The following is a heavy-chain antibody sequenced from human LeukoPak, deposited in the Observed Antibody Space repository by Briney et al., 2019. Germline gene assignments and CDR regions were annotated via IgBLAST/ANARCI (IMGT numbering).Heavy chain of an antibody. Sequence: GGSLRLSCAASGFTFDDYAMHWVRQAPVKGLEWVSGISWNSGSIGYADSVKGRFTISRDNAKNSLYLQMNSLRAEDTALYYCAKGVTTRYYYGMDVWGQGTTVTVSS. CDR3: AKGVTTRYYYGMDV. CDR1: GFTFDDYA. V-gene: IGHV3-9*01. J-gene: IGHJ6*02. D-gene: IGHD4-17*01. CDR2: ISWNSGSI.